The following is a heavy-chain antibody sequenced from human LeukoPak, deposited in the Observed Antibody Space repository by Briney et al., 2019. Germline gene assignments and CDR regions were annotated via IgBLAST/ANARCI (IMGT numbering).Heavy chain of an antibody. D-gene: IGHD2-8*01. J-gene: IGHJ4*02. CDR2: ISGSGGST. V-gene: IGHV3-23*01. CDR3: AKDRSCTNDICHGDFDY. Sequence: GGSLRLSCAASGFTFSSYSMNWVRQAPGKGLEWVSSISGSGGSTYSADSVKGRFTISRDNSKNTLYLQMNSLRAEDTALYYCAKDRSCTNDICHGDFDYWGQGTPVTVSS. CDR1: GFTFSSYS.